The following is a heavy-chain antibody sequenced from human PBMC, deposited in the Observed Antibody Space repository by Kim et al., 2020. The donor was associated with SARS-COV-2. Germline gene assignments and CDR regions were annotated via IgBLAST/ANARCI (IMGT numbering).Heavy chain of an antibody. CDR2: INPNSGDT. Sequence: ASVKVSCKTSGYTFTAYYIHWVRQAPGQGLEWMGWINPNSGDTNYAENFQGRVTMATDTSITTIYMELSRLTYDDTAVYYCARDLAVRPTGGYNWFDPWGQRTLVRVSS. J-gene: IGHJ5*02. V-gene: IGHV1-2*02. CDR1: GYTFTAYY. D-gene: IGHD6-13*01. CDR3: ARDLAVRPTGGYNWFDP.